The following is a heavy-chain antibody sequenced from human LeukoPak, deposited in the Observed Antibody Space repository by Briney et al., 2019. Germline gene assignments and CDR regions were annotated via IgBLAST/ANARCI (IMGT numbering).Heavy chain of an antibody. CDR3: ARDWVKITDY. V-gene: IGHV3-21*03. CDR2: ISSSSSYI. CDR1: GFTFGSYS. Sequence: GGSLRLSCAASGFTFGSYSMNWVRQAPGKGLEWVSSISSSSSYIYYADSAKGRFTISRDNAKNSLYLQMNSLRAEDTAMYYCARDWVKITDYWGQGTLVTVSS. J-gene: IGHJ4*02. D-gene: IGHD5-24*01.